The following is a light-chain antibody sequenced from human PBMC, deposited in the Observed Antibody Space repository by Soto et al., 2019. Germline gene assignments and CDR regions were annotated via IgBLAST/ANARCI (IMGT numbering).Light chain of an antibody. CDR1: SGHSTYI. CDR3: ETWDSYTHV. CDR2: LEGSGSY. Sequence: HPVLTQSSSSSASLGSSVRLTCTLSSGHSTYIIAWHQQQPGKAPRYLMKLEGSGSYNKGSGVPDRFSGSSSGADRYLTISNLQSEDEADYYCETWDSYTHVFGTGTKVTVL. J-gene: IGLJ1*01. V-gene: IGLV4-60*03.